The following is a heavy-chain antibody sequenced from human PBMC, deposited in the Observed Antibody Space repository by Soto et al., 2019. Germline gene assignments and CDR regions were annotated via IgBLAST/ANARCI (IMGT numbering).Heavy chain of an antibody. Sequence: GGSLRLPCAASGFTFSSYSMHWVRQVPGKGPEWVSRIRDDGSRADYADSVKGRFTISRDNAKNTLYLEMHVLRADDTAVYYCTRGPRPSSVGTGASWGQGTPVTVSS. CDR1: GFTFSSYS. CDR2: IRDDGSRA. J-gene: IGHJ5*02. V-gene: IGHV3-74*01. D-gene: IGHD3-10*01. CDR3: TRGPRPSSVGTGAS.